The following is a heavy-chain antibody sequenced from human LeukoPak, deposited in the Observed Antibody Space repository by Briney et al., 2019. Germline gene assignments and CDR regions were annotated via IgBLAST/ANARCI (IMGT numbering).Heavy chain of an antibody. V-gene: IGHV3-30*03. J-gene: IGHJ3*02. D-gene: IGHD3-10*01. CDR3: ARVTTMVRGVKRDAFDI. CDR1: GFTFNNHG. CDR2: FSHDGTIK. Sequence: GGSLRLSCAASGFTFNNHGMHWVRQAPGKGLEWVAFFSHDGTIKYYADSVRGRFIISRDNSKNTLYLQMNSLRAEDTAVYYCARVTTMVRGVKRDAFDIWGQGTMVTVSS.